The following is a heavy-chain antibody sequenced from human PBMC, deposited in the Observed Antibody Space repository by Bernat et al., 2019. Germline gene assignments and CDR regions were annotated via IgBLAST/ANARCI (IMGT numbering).Heavy chain of an antibody. V-gene: IGHV3-48*01. J-gene: IGHJ5*02. CDR3: AGERGKPMYQLLLGNWFDP. D-gene: IGHD2-2*01. CDR2: ISGSSTTI. CDR1: GFMFSGYS. Sequence: EVQLVESGGGLVQPGGSLRLPCAASGFMFSGYSMNWVRQAPGKGLEWVSYISGSSTTIFCADSVKGRFTITRDNAKNSLYLQMNSLRAEDTAVYYCAGERGKPMYQLLLGNWFDPWGQGTLVTVSS.